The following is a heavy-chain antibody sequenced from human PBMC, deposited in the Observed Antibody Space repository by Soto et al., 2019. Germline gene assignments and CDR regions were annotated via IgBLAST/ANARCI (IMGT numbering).Heavy chain of an antibody. D-gene: IGHD1-1*01. Sequence: GGSLRLSCAASGFTFSDHYMSWIRQAPGKGLEWIGYSSNSGSFTRYADSVKGRFSITRDNAKNSLYLQINSLRGDDTAIYYCVRSGDNYNLLDYWGQGTPVTVSS. V-gene: IGHV3-11*06. CDR2: SSNSGSFT. CDR3: VRSGDNYNLLDY. CDR1: GFTFSDHY. J-gene: IGHJ4*02.